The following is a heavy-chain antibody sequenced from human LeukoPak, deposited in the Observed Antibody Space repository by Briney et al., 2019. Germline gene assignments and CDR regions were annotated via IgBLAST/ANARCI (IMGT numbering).Heavy chain of an antibody. CDR2: IYYSGST. CDR1: GDSISSYY. CDR3: ARDPSYRITGTTDAFDI. D-gene: IGHD1-20*01. Sequence: SETLSLTCTVSGDSISSYYWSWIRQPPGKGLEWIGYIYYSGSTNYNPSLKSRVTISVDTSKNQFSLKLSSVTAADTAVYYCARDPSYRITGTTDAFDIWGQGTMVTVSS. J-gene: IGHJ3*02. V-gene: IGHV4-59*01.